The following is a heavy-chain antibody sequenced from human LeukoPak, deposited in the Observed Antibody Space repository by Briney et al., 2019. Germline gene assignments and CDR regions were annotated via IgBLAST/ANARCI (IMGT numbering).Heavy chain of an antibody. V-gene: IGHV3-23*01. CDR3: AKDQIYCTNDVCYVHFDY. CDR1: GFTFSSYA. D-gene: IGHD2-8*01. Sequence: GGSLRLSCAASGFTFSSYAMSWVRQAPGKGLEWVSAISGSGGSTYYADSVKGRFTISRDNSKNTLYLQMNSLRAEDTAVYYCAKDQIYCTNDVCYVHFDYWGQGTLVTVSS. CDR2: ISGSGGST. J-gene: IGHJ4*02.